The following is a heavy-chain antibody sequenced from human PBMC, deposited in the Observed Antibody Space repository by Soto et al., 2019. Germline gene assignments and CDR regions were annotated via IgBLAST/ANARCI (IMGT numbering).Heavy chain of an antibody. J-gene: IGHJ4*02. CDR1: GGTFSSYA. D-gene: IGHD6-19*01. CDR3: ASEDSSGWYGPIDY. V-gene: IGHV1-69*13. CDR2: IIPIFGTA. Sequence: ASVKVSCKASGGTFSSYAISWVRQAPGQGLEWMGGIIPIFGTANYAQKFQGRVTITADESTSTAYMELSSLRSEDTAVYYCASEDSSGWYGPIDYWGQGTLVTVSS.